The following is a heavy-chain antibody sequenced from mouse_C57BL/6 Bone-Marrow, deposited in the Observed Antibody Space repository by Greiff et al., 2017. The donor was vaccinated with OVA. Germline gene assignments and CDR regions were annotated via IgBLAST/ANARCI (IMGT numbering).Heavy chain of an antibody. Sequence: QVQLQQPGAELVMPGASVKLSCTASGYTFTSYWMPWVQQRPGQGLEWIGEIDPFDSYTNYNQKFKGKSTLTVAKSTSTAYMQLSSLTSEDSAVEYCARIVYDCFDYWGQGTTLTVSS. V-gene: IGHV1-69*01. CDR1: GYTFTSYW. CDR3: ARIVYDCFDY. J-gene: IGHJ2*01. CDR2: IDPFDSYT. D-gene: IGHD2-4*01.